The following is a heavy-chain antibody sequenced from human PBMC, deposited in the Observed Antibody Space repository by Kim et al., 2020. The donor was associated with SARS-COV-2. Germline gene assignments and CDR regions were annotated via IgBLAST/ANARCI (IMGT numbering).Heavy chain of an antibody. V-gene: IGHV3-23*01. Sequence: DRVKVRFTISNDNAKNTQNLQMNGRRAEDTAVYYCAKNYPPVVVVAATDYWGQGTLVTVSS. J-gene: IGHJ4*02. CDR3: AKNYPPVVVVAATDY. D-gene: IGHD2-15*01.